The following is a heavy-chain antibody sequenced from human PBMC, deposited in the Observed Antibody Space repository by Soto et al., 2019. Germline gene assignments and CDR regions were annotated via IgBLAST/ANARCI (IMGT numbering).Heavy chain of an antibody. CDR2: ISGSGGST. D-gene: IGHD2-21*01. CDR1: GFTFSSYA. CDR3: AKFVVRASSYYYYGMDV. J-gene: IGHJ6*02. V-gene: IGHV3-23*01. Sequence: GGSLRLSCAASGFTFSSYAMSWVRQAPGKGLEWVSAISGSGGSTYYADSVKGRFTISRDNSKNTLYLQMNSLRAEDTAVYYCAKFVVRASSYYYYGMDVWGQGTTVTVS.